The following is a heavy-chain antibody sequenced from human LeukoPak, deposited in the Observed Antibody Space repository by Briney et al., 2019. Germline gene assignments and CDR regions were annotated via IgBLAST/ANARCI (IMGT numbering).Heavy chain of an antibody. D-gene: IGHD3-3*01. CDR2: IYDSGST. J-gene: IGHJ4*02. Sequence: PSETLSLTCTVSGGSIRSSYYYWGWIRQPPGKGLEWIGSIYDSGSTYYNPSLKSRVTISVDTSKNQFSLKLSSVTAADTAVYYCARGYYDFWSGYYITAPFDYWGQGTLVTVSS. CDR3: ARGYYDFWSGYYITAPFDY. CDR1: GGSIRSSYYY. V-gene: IGHV4-39*07.